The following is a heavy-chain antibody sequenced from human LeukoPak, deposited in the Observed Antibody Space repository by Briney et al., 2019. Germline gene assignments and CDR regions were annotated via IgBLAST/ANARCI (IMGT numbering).Heavy chain of an antibody. V-gene: IGHV1-2*02. CDR2: INPNSGGT. CDR3: ARASIAAAGSFRRGWFDP. CDR1: GYTFTGYY. D-gene: IGHD6-13*01. J-gene: IGHJ5*02. Sequence: ASVEVSCKASGYTFTGYYMHWVRQAPGQGLEWMGWINPNSGGTNYAQKFQGRVTMTRDTSISTAYMELSRLRSDDTAVYYCARASIAAAGSFRRGWFDPWGQGTLVTVSS.